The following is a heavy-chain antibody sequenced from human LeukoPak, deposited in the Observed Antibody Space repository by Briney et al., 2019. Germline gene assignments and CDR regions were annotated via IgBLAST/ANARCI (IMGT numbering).Heavy chain of an antibody. CDR2: MNPNSGNT. Sequence: GASVKVSCKASGYTFTSYDINWVRQATGQGLEWMGWMNPNSGNTGYAQKFQGRVTMTRNTSISTAYMELSSLRSEDTAVYYCARGNGGRYFDWLNWFDPWGQGTLVTVSS. CDR1: GYTFTSYD. V-gene: IGHV1-8*01. CDR3: ARGNGGRYFDWLNWFDP. J-gene: IGHJ5*02. D-gene: IGHD3-9*01.